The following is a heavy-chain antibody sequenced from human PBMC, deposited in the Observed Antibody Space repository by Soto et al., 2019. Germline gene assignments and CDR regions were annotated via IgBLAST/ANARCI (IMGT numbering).Heavy chain of an antibody. CDR1: GYTFSNYG. V-gene: IGHV1-18*01. D-gene: IGHD2-2*01. CDR2: ISLYSDGT. J-gene: IGHJ5*02. Sequence: ASVKVSCKTSGYTFSNYGITWVRQAPGQPLEWLGWISLYSDGTNYAQKFQGRVSMTTDTSTTTAYMELMSLRSDDTAVYYCARVVQGAEAWFGPWGQGTLVTVSS. CDR3: ARVVQGAEAWFGP.